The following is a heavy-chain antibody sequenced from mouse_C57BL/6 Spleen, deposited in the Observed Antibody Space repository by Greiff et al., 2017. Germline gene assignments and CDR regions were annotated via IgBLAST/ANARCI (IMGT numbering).Heavy chain of an antibody. D-gene: IGHD2-2*01. CDR1: GFSLTSYG. CDR2: IWGDGST. J-gene: IGHJ1*03. CDR3: AKKGDGYDGRYFDV. V-gene: IGHV2-3*01. Sequence: QVQLKESGPGLVASSSHRASITCTVSGFSLTSYGVSWVRQPPGKGLEWLGVIWGDGSTNYHSALISRLSISKDNSKSQVFLKLNSLPTDDTATYYCAKKGDGYDGRYFDVWGTGTTVTVSS.